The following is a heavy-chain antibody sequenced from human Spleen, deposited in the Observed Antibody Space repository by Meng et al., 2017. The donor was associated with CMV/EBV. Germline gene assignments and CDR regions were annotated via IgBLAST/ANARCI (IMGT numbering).Heavy chain of an antibody. J-gene: IGHJ4*02. CDR3: ARARSPTHFDY. CDR1: GFTVSSNE. CDR2: TSGGRT. Sequence: GESLKISCAVSGFTVSSNEISWVRQAPGKGLEWVSFTSGGRTDYADSRKGRFSISRDNSKNTLHLQMNSLRDGDTGLYYCARARSPTHFDYWGQGALVTVSS. V-gene: IGHV3-38-3*01.